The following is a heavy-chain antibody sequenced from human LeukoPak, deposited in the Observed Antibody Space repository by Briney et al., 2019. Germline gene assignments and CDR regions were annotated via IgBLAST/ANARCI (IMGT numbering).Heavy chain of an antibody. D-gene: IGHD3-16*02. CDR3: ARDLSSGELSFDY. V-gene: IGHV1-2*02. CDR1: GYTFNAHF. CDR2: INPNSGGI. Sequence: ASVKVSCEASGYTFNAHFIHWVRQAPGQGLEWMGWINPNSGGIKYAQKFQGRVTMTSDTSINTVYMELSRLRSDDTAMYYCARDLSSGELSFDYWGQGALVTVSS. J-gene: IGHJ4*02.